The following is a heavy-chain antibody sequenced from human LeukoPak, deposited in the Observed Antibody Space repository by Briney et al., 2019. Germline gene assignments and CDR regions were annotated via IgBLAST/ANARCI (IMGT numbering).Heavy chain of an antibody. CDR1: GGAISSYY. J-gene: IGHJ4*02. Sequence: PSETLSLTCTVSGGAISSYYWSWIRQPPGKGLEWIGYIYYSGSTNYNPSLKSRVTISVDTSKNQFSLKLSSVTAADTAVYYGARRRDGYEALDYWGQGTLVTVSS. CDR3: ARRRDGYEALDY. D-gene: IGHD5-24*01. V-gene: IGHV4-59*01. CDR2: IYYSGST.